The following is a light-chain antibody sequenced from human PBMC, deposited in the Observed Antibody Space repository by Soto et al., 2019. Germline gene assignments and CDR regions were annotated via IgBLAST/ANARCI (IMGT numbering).Light chain of an antibody. CDR3: QQYHNTPIT. Sequence: IVLTQSPGTLSFSXGERATLLCRVRQSVSSNDLAWYQQIPGQXPRVRXYGVSSRADGIPDSFSGSGSATDFTPTINRLEPEDFAVYYRQQYHNTPITFGQGTRLEIK. V-gene: IGKV3-20*01. CDR2: GVS. CDR1: QSVSSND. J-gene: IGKJ5*01.